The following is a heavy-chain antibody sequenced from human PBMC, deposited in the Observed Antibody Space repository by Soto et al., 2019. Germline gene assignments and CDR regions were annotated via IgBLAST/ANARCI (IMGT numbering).Heavy chain of an antibody. CDR3: ATAVVAGTFYYYGMDV. CDR1: GFTFSSYA. Sequence: GGSLRLSCAASGFTFSSYAMHWVRQAPGKGLEWVAVISYDGSNKYYADSVKGRFTISRDNSKNTLYLQMNSLRAEDTAVYYCATAVVAGTFYYYGMDVWGQGTTVTVSS. CDR2: ISYDGSNK. J-gene: IGHJ6*02. V-gene: IGHV3-30-3*01. D-gene: IGHD6-19*01.